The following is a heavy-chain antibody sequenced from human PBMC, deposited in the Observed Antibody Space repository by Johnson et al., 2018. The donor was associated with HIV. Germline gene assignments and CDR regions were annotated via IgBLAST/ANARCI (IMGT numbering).Heavy chain of an antibody. D-gene: IGHD2-15*01. CDR2: IKQDGSEK. Sequence: VQLVESGGGVVQPGGSLRLSCAASAFTFSRYWMSWVRQAPGKGLEWVANIKQDGSEKYYVDSVKGRFPISRDNAKNSLYLQMNSLRAEDTAVYYCARDGVVVVPGGWGAFDIWGQGTLVTVSS. CDR3: ARDGVVVVPGGWGAFDI. CDR1: AFTFSRYW. V-gene: IGHV3-7*01. J-gene: IGHJ3*02.